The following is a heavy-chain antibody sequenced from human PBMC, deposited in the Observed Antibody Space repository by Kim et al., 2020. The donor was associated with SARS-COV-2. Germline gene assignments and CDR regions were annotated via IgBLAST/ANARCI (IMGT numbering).Heavy chain of an antibody. CDR1: GGTFSSYA. CDR3: ARDRNGDYGRPYYYYYGMDV. D-gene: IGHD4-17*01. V-gene: IGHV1-69*13. Sequence: SVKVSCKASGGTFSSYAISWVRQAPGQGLEWMGGIIPIFGTANYAQKFQGRVTITADESTSTAYMELSSLRSEDMAVYYCARDRNGDYGRPYYYYYGMDVWGQGTTVTVSS. J-gene: IGHJ6*02. CDR2: IIPIFGTA.